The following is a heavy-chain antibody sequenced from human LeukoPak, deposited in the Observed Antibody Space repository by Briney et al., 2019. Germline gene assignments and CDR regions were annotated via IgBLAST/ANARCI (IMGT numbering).Heavy chain of an antibody. CDR1: GYTFTSYD. CDR2: MNPNSGNT. CDR3: AREGVLWFGELLGPYYFDY. V-gene: IGHV1-8*01. J-gene: IGHJ4*02. Sequence: GASVKVSCKASGYTFTSYDINWVRQATGQGLEWMGWMNPNSGNTGYAQKFQGRVTMTRNTSISTAYMELSSLRSEDTAVYYCAREGVLWFGELLGPYYFDYWGQGTLVTVSS. D-gene: IGHD3-10*01.